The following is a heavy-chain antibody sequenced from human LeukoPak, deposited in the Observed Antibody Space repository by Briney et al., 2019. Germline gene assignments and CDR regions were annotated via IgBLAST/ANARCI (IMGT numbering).Heavy chain of an antibody. V-gene: IGHV3-23*01. CDR3: AKGGHDFNPFYW. D-gene: IGHD2-21*02. CDR1: GFTFSTSA. Sequence: GGSLRLSCAASGFTFSTSAMGWVRQAPGKGLEWVSSIKGGGGDPFYADSVKGRFTISRDNSKNTLFLQLNSLRADDSAVYYYAKGGHDFNPFYWWGQGTLVTVSS. CDR2: IKGGGGDP. J-gene: IGHJ4*02.